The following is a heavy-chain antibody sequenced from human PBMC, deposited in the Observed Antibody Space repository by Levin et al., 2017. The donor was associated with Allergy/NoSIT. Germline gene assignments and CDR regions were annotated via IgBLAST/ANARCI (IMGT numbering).Heavy chain of an antibody. CDR2: INPSGGST. Sequence: GESLKISCKASGYTFTSYYMHWVRQAPGQGLEWMGIINPSGGSTSYAQKFQGRVTMTRDTSTSTVYMELSSLKSEDTAVYYCARDIVVVTATTSNYYYYDGMDVWGQGTTVTVSS. CDR3: ARDIVVVTATTSNYYYYDGMDV. D-gene: IGHD2-21*02. CDR1: GYTFTSYY. J-gene: IGHJ6*02. V-gene: IGHV1-46*01.